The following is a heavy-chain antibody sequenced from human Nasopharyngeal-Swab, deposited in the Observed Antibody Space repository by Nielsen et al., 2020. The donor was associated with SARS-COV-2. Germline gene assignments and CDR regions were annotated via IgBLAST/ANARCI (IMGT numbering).Heavy chain of an antibody. V-gene: IGHV3-72*01. CDR1: GFTFSDFY. D-gene: IGHD5-12*01. J-gene: IGHJ4*02. CDR3: ARAGLSGYGGDY. Sequence: GESLKISCATSGFTFSDFYMDWVRQAPGKGLEWVGRIRNKANSHTTEYAASVKGRFTISRDDSMQLLYLQMNSLKTEDTAVYYCARAGLSGYGGDYWGQGTLATVSS. CDR2: IRNKANSHTT.